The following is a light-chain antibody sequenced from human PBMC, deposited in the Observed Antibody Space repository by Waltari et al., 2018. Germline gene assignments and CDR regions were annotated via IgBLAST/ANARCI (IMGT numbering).Light chain of an antibody. CDR3: AGWDGSLNGYV. CDR2: NHN. V-gene: IGLV1-44*01. CDR1: SSNIGSSY. J-gene: IGLJ1*01. Sequence: QSVLTQPPSASGTPGQRVTISCSGSSSNIGSSYVNWYQQLPGTAPKLPIDNHNHRPSGVPDRFSGSKYGTSAFLAISGLQSEDEADYYCAGWDGSLNGYVFGAATKVTVL.